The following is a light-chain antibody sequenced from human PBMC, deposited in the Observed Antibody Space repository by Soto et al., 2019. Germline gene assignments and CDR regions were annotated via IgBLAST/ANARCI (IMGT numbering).Light chain of an antibody. CDR2: GVS. Sequence: ELVLTQSPETQSVSPRGRATLSCSARQSINNNYLAWYQQKPGQAPRLLIYGVSTSATGVAARFRGSESGTEFNSHISSLQDEHFELNSYQSSSKSHITFGQRARLHIK. CDR3: QSSSKSHIT. V-gene: IGKV3-15*01. CDR1: QSINNN. J-gene: IGKJ5*01.